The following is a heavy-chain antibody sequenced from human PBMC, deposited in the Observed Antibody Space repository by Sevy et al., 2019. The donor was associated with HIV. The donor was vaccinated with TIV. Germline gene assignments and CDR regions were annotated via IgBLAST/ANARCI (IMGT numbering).Heavy chain of an antibody. CDR2: ISGPGGTT. CDR3: AKGDEPATDYGDYVPNAFDI. J-gene: IGHJ3*02. V-gene: IGHV3-23*01. D-gene: IGHD4-17*01. CDR1: GFTFSSYA. Sequence: GGSLRLSCAASGFTFSSYAMSWVRQAPGKGLEWVSSISGPGGTTYYADSAKGRFTISRDNSKNTLYLQMNSLRADDSAVYYCAKGDEPATDYGDYVPNAFDIWGQGTMVTVSS.